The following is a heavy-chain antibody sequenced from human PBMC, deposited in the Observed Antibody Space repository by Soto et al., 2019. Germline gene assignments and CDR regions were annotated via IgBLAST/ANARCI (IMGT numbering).Heavy chain of an antibody. CDR1: GYTFTSYA. D-gene: IGHD4-17*01. CDR3: ARDSGDILRFSFDI. V-gene: IGHV1-3*01. Sequence: ASVKVSCKASGYTFTSYAMHWVLQAPGQRLEWMGWINAGNGNTKYSQKFQGRVTITRDTSASTAYMELSSLRSEDTAVYYCARDSGDILRFSFDIWGQGTMVTVSS. CDR2: INAGNGNT. J-gene: IGHJ3*02.